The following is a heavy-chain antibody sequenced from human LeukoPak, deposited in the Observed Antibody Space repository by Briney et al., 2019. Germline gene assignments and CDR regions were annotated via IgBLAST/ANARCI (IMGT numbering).Heavy chain of an antibody. CDR3: ASGIVGAHDY. CDR1: GGSISSYY. D-gene: IGHD1-26*01. J-gene: IGHJ4*02. V-gene: IGHV4-59*01. Sequence: RTSETLSLTCTVSGGSISSYYWSWIRQPPGKGLEWIGYIYYSGSTNYNPSLKSRVTISVDTSKNQFSLKLSSVTAADTAVYYCASGIVGAHDYWGQGTLVTVSS. CDR2: IYYSGST.